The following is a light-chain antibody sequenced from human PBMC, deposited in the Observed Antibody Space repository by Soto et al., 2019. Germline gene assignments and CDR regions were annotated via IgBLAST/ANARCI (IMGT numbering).Light chain of an antibody. V-gene: IGKV3-20*01. CDR2: GAS. CDR3: HQYSSSRT. Sequence: EIVMTQSPDTLSVSPGERASLSCRASQSVSSNLAWYQQNPGQAPRLLIYGASSRATGIPDRFSGSGSGTDFTLTISRLEPEDFAVYYCHQYSSSRTFGQGTKVDIK. CDR1: QSVSSN. J-gene: IGKJ1*01.